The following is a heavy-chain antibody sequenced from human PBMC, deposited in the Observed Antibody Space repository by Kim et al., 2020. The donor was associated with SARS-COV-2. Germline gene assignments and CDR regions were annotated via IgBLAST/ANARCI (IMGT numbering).Heavy chain of an antibody. CDR2: IYSDSSVT. D-gene: IGHD3-10*01. V-gene: IGHV3-23*03. Sequence: GGSLRLSCSASGFMFRNYAMSWVRQAPGKGLQWVSVIYSDSSVTSYEDSVKGRFTVSRDNSKNTLYLQMKSLGAEDTAVYHCARDPYGSGIPGYGMDVWGQGTTVTVAS. J-gene: IGHJ6*02. CDR1: GFMFRNYA. CDR3: ARDPYGSGIPGYGMDV.